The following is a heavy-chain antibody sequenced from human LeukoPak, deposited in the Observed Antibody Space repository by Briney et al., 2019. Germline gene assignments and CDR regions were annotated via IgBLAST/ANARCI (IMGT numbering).Heavy chain of an antibody. CDR2: ISGSGGST. CDR1: GFTFSSYA. J-gene: IGHJ4*02. CDR3: ATIGRNDWDYFDY. D-gene: IGHD1-1*01. Sequence: PGGSLRLSCAASGFTFSSYAMSWVRQAPGKGLEWVSAISGSGGSTYYADSVKGRFTISRDNSKNTLYLQMNSLRAEDTAVYYCATIGRNDWDYFDYWGQGTLVTVSS. V-gene: IGHV3-23*01.